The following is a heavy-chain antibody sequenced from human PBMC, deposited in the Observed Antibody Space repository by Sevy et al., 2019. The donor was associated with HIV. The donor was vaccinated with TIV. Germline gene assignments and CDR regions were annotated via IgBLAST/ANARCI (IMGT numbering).Heavy chain of an antibody. J-gene: IGHJ4*02. CDR3: TTQWF. Sequence: GSLRLSCAGSGFTFSNTWMSWVRQAPGKGLEWIGRTKSKTDGGTTDYAAPVKGRFSISRDDSKNTLYLQMNSLKTEDTAVYYCTTQWFWGQGTLVTVSS. CDR2: TKSKTDGGTT. CDR1: GFTFSNTW. V-gene: IGHV3-15*01. D-gene: IGHD3-22*01.